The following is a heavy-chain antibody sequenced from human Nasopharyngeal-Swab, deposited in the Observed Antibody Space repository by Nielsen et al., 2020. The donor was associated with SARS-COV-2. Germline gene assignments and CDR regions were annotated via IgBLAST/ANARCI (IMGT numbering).Heavy chain of an antibody. V-gene: IGHV1-69*13. Sequence: SVKVSCKASGVTFSSYAISWVRQAPGQGLEWMGGIIPIFGTANYAQKFQGRVTITADESTSTAYMELSSLRSEDTAVYYCAGGPFYFWSGRHYFDYWGQGTLVTVSS. D-gene: IGHD3-3*01. J-gene: IGHJ4*02. CDR1: GVTFSSYA. CDR3: AGGPFYFWSGRHYFDY. CDR2: IIPIFGTA.